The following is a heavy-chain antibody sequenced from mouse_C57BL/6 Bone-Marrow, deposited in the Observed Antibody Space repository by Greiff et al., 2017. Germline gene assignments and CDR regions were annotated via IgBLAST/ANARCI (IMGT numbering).Heavy chain of an antibody. CDR1: GFTFSSYA. CDR3: TRGAYYGSFYYYAMDY. J-gene: IGHJ4*01. D-gene: IGHD1-1*01. Sequence: DVHLVESGEGLVKPGGSLKLSCAASGFTFSSYAMSWVRQTPEKRLEWVAYISSGGDYIYYADTVKGRFTISRDNARNTLYLQMSSLKSEDTAMYYCTRGAYYGSFYYYAMDYWGQGTSVTVSS. CDR2: ISSGGDYI. V-gene: IGHV5-9-1*02.